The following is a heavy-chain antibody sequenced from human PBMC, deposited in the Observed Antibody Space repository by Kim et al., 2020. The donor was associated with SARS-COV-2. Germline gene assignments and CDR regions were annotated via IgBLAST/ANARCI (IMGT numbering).Heavy chain of an antibody. CDR2: ITFGSDKM. J-gene: IGHJ6*02. D-gene: IGHD6-19*01. Sequence: PGGSLRLSCAASGFTFSTFTMNWVRQAPGKGLEWVSSITFGSDKMYYADSVKGRFTISRDTAKSSLYLQMNSLRVEDSALYYCVRGPQCTRTTCYYNGLDVWGQGTTVTVSS. CDR1: GFTFSTFT. CDR3: VRGPQCTRTTCYYNGLDV. V-gene: IGHV3-21*01.